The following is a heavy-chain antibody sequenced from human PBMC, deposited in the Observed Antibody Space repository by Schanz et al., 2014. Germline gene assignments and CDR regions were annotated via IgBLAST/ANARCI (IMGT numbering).Heavy chain of an antibody. CDR2: IWYDGSNK. CDR3: ARDGEAAAGCDY. V-gene: IGHV3-33*01. J-gene: IGHJ4*02. D-gene: IGHD6-13*01. CDR1: GFTFSSYG. Sequence: QVQLVESGGGVVQPGRSLRLSCAASGFTFSSYGMHWVRQAPGKGLEWVAVIWYDGSNKYYADSVKGRFTISRDNSKNTLYLQMNSLRPEDTAVYYCARDGEAAAGCDYWGQGTLVTVSS.